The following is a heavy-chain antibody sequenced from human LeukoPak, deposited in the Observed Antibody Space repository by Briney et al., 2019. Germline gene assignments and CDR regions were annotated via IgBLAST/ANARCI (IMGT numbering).Heavy chain of an antibody. Sequence: SETLSLTCTVSGGSISSYYWSWIRQPPGKGLEWIRYIYYSGSTNYNPSLKSRVTISVDTSKNQFSLKLSSVTAADTAVYYCARELGYCSSTSCQNPSYYYYGMDVWGQGATVTVSS. CDR3: ARELGYCSSTSCQNPSYYYYGMDV. J-gene: IGHJ6*02. CDR2: IYYSGST. D-gene: IGHD2-2*01. V-gene: IGHV4-59*01. CDR1: GGSISSYY.